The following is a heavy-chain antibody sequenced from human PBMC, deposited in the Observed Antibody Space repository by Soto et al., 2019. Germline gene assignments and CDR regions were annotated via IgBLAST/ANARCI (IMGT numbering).Heavy chain of an antibody. D-gene: IGHD3-10*01. CDR3: ARDGVLLWFGPDL. V-gene: IGHV4-59*01. Sequence: SETLSLTCTVSGGSISSYYWSWIRQPPGKGLEWIGYIYYSGSTNYNPSLKSRVTISVDTSKNQFSLKLSSVTAADTAVYYCARDGVLLWFGPDLWGQGTLVTVSS. CDR1: GGSISSYY. CDR2: IYYSGST. J-gene: IGHJ5*02.